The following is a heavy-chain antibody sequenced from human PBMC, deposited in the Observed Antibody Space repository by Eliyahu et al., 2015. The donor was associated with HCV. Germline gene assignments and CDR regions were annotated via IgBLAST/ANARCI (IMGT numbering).Heavy chain of an antibody. CDR3: ARGQDPAGFGLGSYLDWFDP. CDR2: MHPSSGHT. CDR1: GXXFGSYN. J-gene: IGHJ5*02. D-gene: IGHD3-10*01. V-gene: IGHV1-8*01. Sequence: QVQLVQSGAEVKKPGASVKVSCKPSGXXFGSYNIXGVRQASGQGLEWMGWMHPSSGHTGYAQNFRGRVTMTTDTSITTVYMELSSLISEDTAVYYCARGQDPAGFGLGSYLDWFDPWGQGTLVIVSS.